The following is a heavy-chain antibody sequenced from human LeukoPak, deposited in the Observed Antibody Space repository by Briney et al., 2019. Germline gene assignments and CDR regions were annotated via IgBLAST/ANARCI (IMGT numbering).Heavy chain of an antibody. CDR1: GYTFTGYY. D-gene: IGHD3-22*01. J-gene: IGHJ3*02. CDR3: ARSNGGDYYDSSGAFDI. CDR2: INPNSGGT. Sequence: ASVKVSCKASGYTFTGYYMHWVRQAPGQGLEWMGWINPNSGGTNYAQKFQGRVTMTRDTSISTAYMELSRLRSDDTAVYYCARSNGGDYYDSSGAFDIWGQGTMVTVSS. V-gene: IGHV1-2*02.